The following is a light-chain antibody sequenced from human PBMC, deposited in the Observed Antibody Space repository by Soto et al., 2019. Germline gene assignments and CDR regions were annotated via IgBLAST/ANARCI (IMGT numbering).Light chain of an antibody. J-gene: IGKJ2*01. V-gene: IGKV3-11*01. CDR1: QSVSSY. CDR2: DAS. Sequence: EIVLTQSPATLSLSPGERATLSCRASQSVSSYLAWYQQKPGQAPRLLIYDASNRATGIPARFSGSGSGTDFTLTISSREPEDFAVYYCQQRSNWPPYTFGQGTKLDIK. CDR3: QQRSNWPPYT.